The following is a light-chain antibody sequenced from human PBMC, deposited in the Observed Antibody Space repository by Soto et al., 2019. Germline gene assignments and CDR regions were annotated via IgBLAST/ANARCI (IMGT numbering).Light chain of an antibody. Sequence: EIAMTQSPATLSVSPWERDNISCSASQSVSIKLAWYQQKPGQAPKLLIYDTSTRATGIPARFSGSGSGTEFTLTISSLQSEDFAVYYCQQYNNWPPITFGQGTRLEIK. CDR1: QSVSIK. V-gene: IGKV3-15*01. J-gene: IGKJ5*01. CDR3: QQYNNWPPIT. CDR2: DTS.